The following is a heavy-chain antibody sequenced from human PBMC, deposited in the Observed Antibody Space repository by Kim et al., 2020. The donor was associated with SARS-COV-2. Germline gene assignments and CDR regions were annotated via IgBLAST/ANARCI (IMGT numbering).Heavy chain of an antibody. V-gene: IGHV1-24*01. D-gene: IGHD3-16*02. CDR1: GYTLTELS. Sequence: ASVKVSCKVSGYTLTELSMHWVRQAPGKGLEWMGGFDPEDGETIYAQKFQGRVTMTEDTSTDTAYMELSSLRSEDTAVYYCATALITFGGVITSFDYWGQGTLVTVSS. CDR3: ATALITFGGVITSFDY. J-gene: IGHJ4*02. CDR2: FDPEDGET.